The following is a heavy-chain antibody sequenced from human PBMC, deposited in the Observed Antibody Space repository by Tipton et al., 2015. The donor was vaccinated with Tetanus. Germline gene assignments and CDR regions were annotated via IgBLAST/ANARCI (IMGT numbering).Heavy chain of an antibody. Sequence: TLSLTCTVSGGSINRYYWSWIRQSPGKGLEWIGYINYSGTTNYASSLQSRVIISVDTSKNQFSLKLNSVTAADTAVYYCARLGYDILTGYHYDYWGQGTLVTVSS. CDR3: ARLGYDILTGYHYDY. V-gene: IGHV4-59*08. CDR1: GGSINRYY. CDR2: INYSGTT. D-gene: IGHD3-9*01. J-gene: IGHJ4*02.